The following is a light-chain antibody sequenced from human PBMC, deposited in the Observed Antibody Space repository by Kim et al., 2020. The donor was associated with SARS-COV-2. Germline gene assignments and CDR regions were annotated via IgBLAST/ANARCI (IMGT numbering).Light chain of an antibody. J-gene: IGKJ4*01. CDR3: HQYNQWPLT. Sequence: LSPGETAPLSCRARHNVNRTLAWYQQRPGQAPRLLILGASTRATGIPAMFSGSASGTEFTLTISNLQSEDFAVYYCHQYNQWPLTFGGGTKVDIK. V-gene: IGKV3-15*01. CDR2: GAS. CDR1: HNVNRT.